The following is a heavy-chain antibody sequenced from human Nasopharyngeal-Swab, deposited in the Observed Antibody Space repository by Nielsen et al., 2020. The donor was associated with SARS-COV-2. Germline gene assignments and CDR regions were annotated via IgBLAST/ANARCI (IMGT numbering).Heavy chain of an antibody. V-gene: IGHV4-4*02. D-gene: IGHD2-15*01. CDR2: IYHSGST. Sequence: SETLSLTCAVSGGSISSSNWWSWVRQPPGKGLEWIGEIYHSGSTNYNPSLKSRVTISVDKSKNQFSLKLSSVTAEDTAVYYCAKMGGGSKFDYYYYGMDVWGQGTTVTVSS. J-gene: IGHJ6*02. CDR1: GGSISSSNW. CDR3: AKMGGGSKFDYYYYGMDV.